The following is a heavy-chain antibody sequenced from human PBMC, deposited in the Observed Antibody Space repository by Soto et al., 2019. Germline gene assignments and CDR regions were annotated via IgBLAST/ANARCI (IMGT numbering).Heavy chain of an antibody. CDR1: GFTFSSYG. Sequence: GGSLRLSCAASGFTFSSYGMHWVRQAPGKGLEWVAVISYDGSNKYYADSVKGRFTISRDNSKNTLYLQMNSLRAEDTAVYYCAKDLWFLMKSGHFDYWGQGTLVTVSS. V-gene: IGHV3-30*18. CDR2: ISYDGSNK. D-gene: IGHD2-21*01. CDR3: AKDLWFLMKSGHFDY. J-gene: IGHJ4*02.